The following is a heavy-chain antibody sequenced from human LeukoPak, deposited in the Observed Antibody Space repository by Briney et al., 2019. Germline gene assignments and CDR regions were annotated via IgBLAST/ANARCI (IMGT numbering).Heavy chain of an antibody. D-gene: IGHD5-18*01. J-gene: IGHJ4*02. CDR3: ATFYSYPDFDY. Sequence: PGGSLRLSCAASGFTFSTYSMNWVRQAPGKGLEWVSYISSSSSTIYYADSVVGRFTISRDNAKSSLYLQMNSLRSEDTAVYYCATFYSYPDFDYWGQGTLVTVSS. CDR1: GFTFSTYS. CDR2: ISSSSSTI. V-gene: IGHV3-48*01.